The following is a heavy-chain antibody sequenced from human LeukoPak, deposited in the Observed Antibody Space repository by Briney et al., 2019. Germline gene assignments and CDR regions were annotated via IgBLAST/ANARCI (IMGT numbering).Heavy chain of an antibody. V-gene: IGHV3-9*01. CDR1: GFTFDDYG. CDR3: AEGRYSSGWDFDY. D-gene: IGHD6-19*01. J-gene: IGHJ4*02. CDR2: ISWNSGTI. Sequence: PGGSLRLSCAASGFTFDDYGMHWVRQAPGKGLEWVSSISWNSGTIGYADSVKGRFTISRDNAKNSLCLQMNSLRAEDTALYYCAEGRYSSGWDFDYWGQGTLVTVSS.